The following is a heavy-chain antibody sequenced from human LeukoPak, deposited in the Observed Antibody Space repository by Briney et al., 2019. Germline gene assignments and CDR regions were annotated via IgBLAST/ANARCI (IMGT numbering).Heavy chain of an antibody. D-gene: IGHD2-15*01. CDR1: GGSFSGYY. Sequence: SETLSLTCAVYGGSFSGYYWSWIRQPPGKGRKWIGGMNHSGSTNYNPSLKSRVTISVDTSKHQFSLKLSSVTAADTAVYYCARAPGYCSGGSCYKGNRGQYFQHWGQGTLVTVSP. CDR3: ARAPGYCSGGSCYKGNRGQYFQH. J-gene: IGHJ1*01. V-gene: IGHV4-34*01. CDR2: MNHSGST.